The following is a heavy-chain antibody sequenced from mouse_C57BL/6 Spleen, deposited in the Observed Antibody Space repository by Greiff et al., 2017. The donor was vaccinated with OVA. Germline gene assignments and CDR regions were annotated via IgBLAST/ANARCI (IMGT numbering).Heavy chain of an antibody. V-gene: IGHV5-12*01. J-gene: IGHJ3*01. CDR2: ISNGGGST. CDR1: GFTFSDYY. CDR3: ARREDGYEGFAY. Sequence: EVNLVESGGGLVQPGGSLKLSCAASGFTFSDYYMYWVRQTPEKRLEWVAYISNGGGSTYYPDTVKGRFTISRDNAKNTLYLQMSRLKSEDTAMYYCARREDGYEGFAYWGQGTLVTVSA. D-gene: IGHD2-2*01.